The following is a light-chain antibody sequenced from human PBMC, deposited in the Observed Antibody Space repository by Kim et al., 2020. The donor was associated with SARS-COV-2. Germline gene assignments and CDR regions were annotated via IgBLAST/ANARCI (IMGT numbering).Light chain of an antibody. J-gene: IGKJ1*01. CDR1: QSFSSWY. Sequence: ENVWSQSPGTLSLSPGERATLSCRASQSFSSWYLAWYQQKPGQAPRLLIYGASTRAAGIPDRFSVSGSGTDFTLTISRLEPEDTAVYYSHLVGRSSWTFGQRTKVNIK. CDR2: GAS. V-gene: IGKV3-20*01. CDR3: HLVGRSSWT.